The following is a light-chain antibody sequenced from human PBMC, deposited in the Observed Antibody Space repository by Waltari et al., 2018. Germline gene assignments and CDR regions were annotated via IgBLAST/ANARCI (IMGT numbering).Light chain of an antibody. Sequence: QSALTQPPSASGSPGQSVTISCTGTSSDVGGYNYVSWYQQHPGKAPKLMIYEVSKRPAGVPERCSGSKSGNTASLTVSGLQAEDEADYYCSSYAGSNNLVFGGGTKLTVL. CDR2: EVS. J-gene: IGLJ2*01. CDR1: SSDVGGYNY. CDR3: SSYAGSNNLV. V-gene: IGLV2-8*01.